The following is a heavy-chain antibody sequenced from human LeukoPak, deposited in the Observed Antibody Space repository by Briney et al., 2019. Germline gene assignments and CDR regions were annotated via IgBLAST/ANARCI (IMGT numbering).Heavy chain of an antibody. CDR3: AMVWGSVDY. CDR1: GYTFTSYD. Sequence: ASVKVSCKAFGYTFTSYDINWVRQASGQGLEWMGWMNPNSGNAGYAQKFQGRITMTRNTFISTAYMELSSLTSEDTAVYYCAMVWGSVDYWGQGTLVTVSS. CDR2: MNPNSGNA. J-gene: IGHJ4*02. V-gene: IGHV1-8*01. D-gene: IGHD7-27*01.